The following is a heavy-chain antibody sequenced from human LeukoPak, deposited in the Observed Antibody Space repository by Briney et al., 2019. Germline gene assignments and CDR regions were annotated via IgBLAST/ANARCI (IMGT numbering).Heavy chain of an antibody. Sequence: PSETLSLTCAVYGGSFSGYYWSWIRQPPGKGLEWIGEINHSGSTNYNPSLKSRVTISVDTSKNQFSLKLSSVTAADTAVYYCARSYPGYGYGFGRYYYYYMDVWGKGTTVTVSS. CDR3: ARSYPGYGYGFGRYYYYYMDV. V-gene: IGHV4-34*01. D-gene: IGHD5-18*01. CDR1: GGSFSGYY. J-gene: IGHJ6*03. CDR2: INHSGST.